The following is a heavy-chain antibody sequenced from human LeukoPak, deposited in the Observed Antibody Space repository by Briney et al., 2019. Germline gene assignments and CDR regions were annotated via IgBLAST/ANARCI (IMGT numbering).Heavy chain of an antibody. CDR1: GFTFTYAW. CDR2: IKSTTDGGTT. J-gene: IGHJ6*03. Sequence: GGSLRLSCAASGFTFTYAWMNWVRQAPGKGLEWVGRIKSTTDGGTTDYAAPVKGRFTISRDDSKNTLYLQMNSLKTEDTAVYYCSTASIVSTTRVPWNFFYYYMDVWGKGTTVTISS. CDR3: STASIVSTTRVPWNFFYYYMDV. D-gene: IGHD1-14*01. V-gene: IGHV3-15*01.